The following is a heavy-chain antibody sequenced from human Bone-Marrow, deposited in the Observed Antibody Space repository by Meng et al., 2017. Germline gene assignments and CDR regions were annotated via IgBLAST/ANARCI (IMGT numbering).Heavy chain of an antibody. V-gene: IGHV3-66*01. D-gene: IGHD2-8*01. Sequence: EVQLVESGGGLVQPGGSLRLSCAASGIGFSNYWMHWVRQAPGKGLVWVSVIYSGGGTSYYADSVKGRFTISRDNSKNLVYLHMSSLSAEDTAVYFCTRGMAPEGYFDLWGRGTLVTVSS. CDR2: IYSGGGTS. CDR3: TRGMAPEGYFDL. J-gene: IGHJ2*01. CDR1: GIGFSNYW.